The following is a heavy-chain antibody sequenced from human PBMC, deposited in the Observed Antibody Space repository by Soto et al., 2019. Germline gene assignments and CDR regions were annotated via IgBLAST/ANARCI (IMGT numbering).Heavy chain of an antibody. J-gene: IGHJ3*02. D-gene: IGHD6-19*01. CDR1: GYTFTSYG. V-gene: IGHV1-18*01. CDR2: ISAYNGNT. Sequence: ASVKVSCKASGYTFTSYGISWVRQAPGQGLERMGWISAYNGNTNYAQKLQGRVTMTTDTSTSTAYMELRSLRSDDTAVYYCARDRDSGWYPTNAFDIWGQGTMVTVSS. CDR3: ARDRDSGWYPTNAFDI.